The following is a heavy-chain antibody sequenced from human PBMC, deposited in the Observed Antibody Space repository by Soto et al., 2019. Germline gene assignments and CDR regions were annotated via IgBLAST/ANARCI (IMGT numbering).Heavy chain of an antibody. J-gene: IGHJ6*02. Sequence: SETLSLTCTVSGGSISNADYYWSWVRQPPGKGLEWIGYIYYSGSSFFNPSLKSRVTMSKDTSKNQFSLRLTSVTAADTAVDYCARAIVVTVGGMDVGGRGTTVTVSS. CDR2: IYYSGSS. CDR3: ARAIVVTVGGMDV. CDR1: GGSISNADYY. D-gene: IGHD5-12*01. V-gene: IGHV4-30-4*01.